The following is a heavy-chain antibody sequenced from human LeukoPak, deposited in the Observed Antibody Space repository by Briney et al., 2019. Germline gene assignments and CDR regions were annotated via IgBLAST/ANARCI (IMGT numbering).Heavy chain of an antibody. V-gene: IGHV1-69*13. CDR2: IIPIFGTA. Sequence: SVKVPCKASGGTFSSYAISWVRQAPGQGLEWMGGIIPIFGTANYAQKFQGRVTITADESTSTAYMELSSLRSEDTAVYYCARQYDILTGISVANWFDPWGQGTLVTVSS. CDR3: ARQYDILTGISVANWFDP. D-gene: IGHD3-9*01. CDR1: GGTFSSYA. J-gene: IGHJ5*02.